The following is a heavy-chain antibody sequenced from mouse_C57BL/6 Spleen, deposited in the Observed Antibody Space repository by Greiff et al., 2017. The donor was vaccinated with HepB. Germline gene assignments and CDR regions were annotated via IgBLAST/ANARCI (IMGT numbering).Heavy chain of an antibody. CDR2: ISYSGST. Sequence: EVQLQESGPGMVKPSQSLSLTCTVTGYSITSGYDWHWIRPFPGTQLEWMGYISYSGSTNYNPSLKSRISITHDTSKNHVFLKLNSVTTEDTATYYCARDKLLGFDVWGTGTTVTVSS. V-gene: IGHV3-1*01. CDR3: ARDKLLGFDV. D-gene: IGHD1-1*01. J-gene: IGHJ1*03. CDR1: GYSITSGYD.